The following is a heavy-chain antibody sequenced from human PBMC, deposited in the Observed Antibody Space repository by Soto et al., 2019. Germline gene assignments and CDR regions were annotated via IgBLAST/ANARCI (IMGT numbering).Heavy chain of an antibody. CDR3: VKDISGAYSGPNYDA. J-gene: IGHJ4*02. D-gene: IGHD1-26*01. CDR1: GFTFSDFG. V-gene: IGHV3-9*01. CDR2: LNWNSVTP. Sequence: PGGSLRLSCVASGFTFSDFGMHWVRQVPGKGLEWVSGLNWNSVTPGYGDSVKGRFSISRDNGKYALYLQMTSLRPEDTALYYCVKDISGAYSGPNYDAWGQGTLVTVS.